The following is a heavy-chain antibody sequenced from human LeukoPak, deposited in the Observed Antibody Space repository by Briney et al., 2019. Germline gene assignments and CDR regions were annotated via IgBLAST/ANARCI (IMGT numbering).Heavy chain of an antibody. CDR1: GYTFTSYA. Sequence: GASVKVSCKASGYTFTSYAMHWVRQAPGQRLEWMGWINAGNGNTKYSQKFQGRVTITRDTSASTAYMELSSLRSEDTAVYYCATTIQYYYGSSGYPFDYWGQGTLVTVSS. CDR3: ATTIQYYYGSSGYPFDY. D-gene: IGHD3-22*01. V-gene: IGHV1-3*01. J-gene: IGHJ4*02. CDR2: INAGNGNT.